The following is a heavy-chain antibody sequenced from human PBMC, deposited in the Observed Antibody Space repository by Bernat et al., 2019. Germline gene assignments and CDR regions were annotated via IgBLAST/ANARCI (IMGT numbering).Heavy chain of an antibody. J-gene: IGHJ4*02. CDR2: ISGSGGST. CDR3: AKDAWSVVTATSDY. Sequence: EVQLLESGGGLVQPGGSLRLSCAASGFTFSSYDMSWVRQAPGKGLEWVSAISGSGGSTYYAESVKGRFTITRDNSKNTLYLQMNSLRAEDTDVYYCAKDAWSVVTATSDYWGQGTLVTVSS. D-gene: IGHD2-21*02. V-gene: IGHV3-23*01. CDR1: GFTFSSYD.